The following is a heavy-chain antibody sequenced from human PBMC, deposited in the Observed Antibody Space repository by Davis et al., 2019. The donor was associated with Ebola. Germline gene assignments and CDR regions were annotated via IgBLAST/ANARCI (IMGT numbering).Heavy chain of an antibody. CDR1: GFIVSDKY. V-gene: IGHV3-69-1*01. CDR2: LGTSADT. J-gene: IGHJ4*02. CDR3: AREAAGLGY. Sequence: GESLKISCAASGFIVSDKYMSWVRQAPGKGLEWVSTLGTSADTYYAASVKGRFTISRDNAKNSLYLQMNSLRAEDTAVYYCAREAAGLGYWGQGTLVTVSS.